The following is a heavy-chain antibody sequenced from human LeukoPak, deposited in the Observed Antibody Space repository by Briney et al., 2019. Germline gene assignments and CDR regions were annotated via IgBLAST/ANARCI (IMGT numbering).Heavy chain of an antibody. V-gene: IGHV3-20*04. D-gene: IGHD2-2*01. J-gene: IGHJ4*02. CDR3: ARAPITSPFYFDY. CDR1: GFAFDEHG. Sequence: PGGSLRLSCTASGFAFDEHGMSWVRQAPGKGLEWVSGINWSGGSTGYADPLRGRFNISRDNAKNSLYLQMDSLRAEDTALYYCARAPITSPFYFDYWGQGTLVTVSS. CDR2: INWSGGST.